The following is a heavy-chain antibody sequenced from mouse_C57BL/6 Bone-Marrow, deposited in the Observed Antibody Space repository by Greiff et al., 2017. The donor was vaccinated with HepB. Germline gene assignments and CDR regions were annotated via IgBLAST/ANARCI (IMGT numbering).Heavy chain of an antibody. V-gene: IGHV1-4*01. J-gene: IGHJ1*03. CDR1: GYTFTSYT. CDR3: ARDDYWYFDV. CDR2: INPSSGYT. Sequence: VNVVESGAELARPGASVKMSCKASGYTFTSYTMHWVKQRPGQGLEWIGYINPSSGYTKYNQKFKDKATLTADKSSSTAYMQLSSLTSEDSAVYYCARDDYWYFDVWGTGTTVTVSS.